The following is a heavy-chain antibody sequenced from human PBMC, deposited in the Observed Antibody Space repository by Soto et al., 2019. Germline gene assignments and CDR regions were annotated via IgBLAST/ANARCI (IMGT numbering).Heavy chain of an antibody. D-gene: IGHD3-3*01. CDR1: GFTFSSYS. CDR3: ARADGLEWLLPRLNFDY. CDR2: ISSSSSYI. J-gene: IGHJ4*02. V-gene: IGHV3-21*01. Sequence: GGSLRLSCAASGFTFSSYSMNWVRQAPGKGLEWVSSISSSSSYIYYADSVKGRFTISRDNAKNSLYLQMNSLRAEDTAVYYCARADGLEWLLPRLNFDYWGQGTLVTVSS.